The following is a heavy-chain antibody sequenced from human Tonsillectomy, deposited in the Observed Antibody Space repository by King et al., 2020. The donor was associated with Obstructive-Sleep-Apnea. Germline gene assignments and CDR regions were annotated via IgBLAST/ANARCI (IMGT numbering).Heavy chain of an antibody. D-gene: IGHD3-10*01. CDR3: ARGELLWFGELYLGVDY. Sequence: VQLVESGGGVVQPGRSLRLSCAASGFTFSSYAMHWVRQAPGKGLEWVAVISYDGSNKYYADSVKGRFTISRDNSKNTLYLQMNSLRAEDTAVYYCARGELLWFGELYLGVDYWGQGTLVTVSS. J-gene: IGHJ4*02. V-gene: IGHV3-30*04. CDR2: ISYDGSNK. CDR1: GFTFSSYA.